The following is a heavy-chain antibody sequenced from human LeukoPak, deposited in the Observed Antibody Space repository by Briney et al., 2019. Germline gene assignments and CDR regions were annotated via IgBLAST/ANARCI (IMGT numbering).Heavy chain of an antibody. J-gene: IGHJ5*02. D-gene: IGHD2-2*01. CDR1: GGSFSGYY. V-gene: IGHV4-34*01. Sequence: SETLSLTCAVSGGSFSGYYWSWIRQPPGKGLEWIGEINNSGSTNYNPSLKSRVTISVDTSKNQFSLKLSSVTAADTAVYYCARGQEYRWFDPWGQGTLVTVSS. CDR3: ARGQEYRWFDP. CDR2: INNSGST.